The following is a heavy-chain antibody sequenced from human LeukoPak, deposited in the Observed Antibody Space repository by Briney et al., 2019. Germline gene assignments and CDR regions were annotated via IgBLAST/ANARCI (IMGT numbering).Heavy chain of an antibody. V-gene: IGHV4-4*09. CDR3: ARQGGTTGTTLFDY. D-gene: IGHD1-1*01. Sequence: SETLSLTCTVSGGSISSYYWSWIRQPPGKGLEWIGYIYTSGSTNYNPSLKSRVTISVDTSKNQFSLKLSSVIAADTAVYYCARQGGTTGTTLFDYWGQGTLVTVSS. CDR2: IYTSGST. J-gene: IGHJ4*02. CDR1: GGSISSYY.